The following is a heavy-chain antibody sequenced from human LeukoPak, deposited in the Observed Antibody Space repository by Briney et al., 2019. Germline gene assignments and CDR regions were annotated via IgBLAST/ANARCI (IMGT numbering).Heavy chain of an antibody. CDR1: GFTFSLYW. Sequence: GGSLGLSCAASGFTFSLYWMSWVRQAPGKGLEWVANIKQDGSEQYYVDSVKGRFTISRDNAKNSLYLQMNSLRADDTAVYYCASWSSTSSLRAFDIWGQGTMVTVSS. CDR2: IKQDGSEQ. V-gene: IGHV3-7*01. D-gene: IGHD2-2*01. J-gene: IGHJ3*02. CDR3: ASWSSTSSLRAFDI.